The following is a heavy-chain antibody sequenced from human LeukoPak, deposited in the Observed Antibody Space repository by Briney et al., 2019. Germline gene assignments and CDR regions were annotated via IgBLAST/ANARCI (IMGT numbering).Heavy chain of an antibody. D-gene: IGHD3-22*01. CDR3: ARHYYDSSGYYYYYFDY. Sequence: ASVKVSCKASGYTFTGYYMHWVRQAPGQGLEWMGRINLNSGGTNYAQKFQGRVTTTRDTSISTAYMELSRLRSDDTAVYYCARHYYDSSGYYYYYFDYWGQGTLVTVSS. CDR2: INLNSGGT. J-gene: IGHJ4*02. V-gene: IGHV1-2*06. CDR1: GYTFTGYY.